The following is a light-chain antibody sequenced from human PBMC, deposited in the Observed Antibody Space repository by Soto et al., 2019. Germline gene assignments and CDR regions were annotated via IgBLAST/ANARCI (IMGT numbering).Light chain of an antibody. Sequence: SQPTQTPPTPCASFGDKVTSTSRAIQSVRIWLAWYQQKAGKAPKVLIYDASNLESGVPSRFSGSGSGTEFTLTISSLQPDDFATYYCQQYNSYFPTFGQGTKVDI. CDR2: DAS. CDR3: QQYNSYFPT. J-gene: IGKJ1*01. V-gene: IGKV1-5*01. CDR1: QSVRIW.